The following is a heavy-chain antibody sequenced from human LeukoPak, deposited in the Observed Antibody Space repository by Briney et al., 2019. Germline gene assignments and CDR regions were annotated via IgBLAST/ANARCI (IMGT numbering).Heavy chain of an antibody. D-gene: IGHD2-2*01. CDR2: ISAYNGNT. CDR3: ARGLVVPAAIMIKYNWFDP. CDR1: GYTFTSYG. Sequence: GASVKVSCKASGYTFTSYGISWVRQAPGQGLEWMGWISAYNGNTNYAQKLQGRVTMTTDTSTSTAYMELRSLGSDDTAVYYCARGLVVPAAIMIKYNWFDPWGQGTLVTVSS. J-gene: IGHJ5*02. V-gene: IGHV1-18*01.